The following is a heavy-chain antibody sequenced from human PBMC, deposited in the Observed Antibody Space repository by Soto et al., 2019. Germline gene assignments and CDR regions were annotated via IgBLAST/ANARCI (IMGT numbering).Heavy chain of an antibody. V-gene: IGHV4-59*01. CDR2: IYYSGST. D-gene: IGHD2-15*01. J-gene: IGHJ5*02. CDR1: GGSITTFY. Sequence: SETLSLTCSVSGGSITTFYWSWIRQPPGKGLEWVGHIYYSGSTNYNSSLKSRVTISVDTSKNQFSLKLSSVTAADTAVYYCACGRSCIGCTGYDDYKWCGPWGQGTLVTVSS. CDR3: ACGRSCIGCTGYDDYKWCGP.